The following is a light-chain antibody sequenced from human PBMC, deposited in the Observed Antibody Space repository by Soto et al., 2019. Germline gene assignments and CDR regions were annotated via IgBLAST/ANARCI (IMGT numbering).Light chain of an antibody. Sequence: VMTQSPGTLSLSPGERATLSCRASQTVRNNYLAWYQQKPGHAPRLLIYDASSRATGVPDRFSGGGSGTDFTLTISRLEPEDFAVYYCQQFCSYPLTFGGGTKVEIK. CDR3: QQFCSYPLT. CDR1: QTVRNNY. V-gene: IGKV3-20*01. CDR2: DAS. J-gene: IGKJ4*01.